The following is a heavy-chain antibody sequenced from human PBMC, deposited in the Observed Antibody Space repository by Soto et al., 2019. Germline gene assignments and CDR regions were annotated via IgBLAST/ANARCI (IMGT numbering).Heavy chain of an antibody. V-gene: IGHV3-23*01. Sequence: EVQLLESGGGLVRPGGSLRLSCAASGFTFSSNAMYWVRQAPGKGLEWVSTISGDSRTTHYADSVKGRFAISRDNSKNTLFLQMSSLTADDTAVYYCAKDYLPCRYIWNDVRVDYWGQGTLVTVSS. CDR2: ISGDSRTT. D-gene: IGHD1-1*01. CDR1: GFTFSSNA. CDR3: AKDYLPCRYIWNDVRVDY. J-gene: IGHJ4*02.